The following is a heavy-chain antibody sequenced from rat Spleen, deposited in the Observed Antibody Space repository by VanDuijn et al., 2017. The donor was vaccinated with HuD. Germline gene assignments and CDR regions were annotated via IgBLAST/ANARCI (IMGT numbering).Heavy chain of an antibody. V-gene: IGHV5-7*01. CDR2: ISYDGRST. D-gene: IGHD1-10*01. CDR3: ARQQLDY. Sequence: EVQVLESGGGLVQPGNSLKLSCATSGFTFSDYNMAWVRQAPKKGLEWVATISYDGRSTYYRDSVKGRFTISRDNAKSTLYLQMDSLRSEDTATYYCARQQLDYWGQGVMVTVSS. J-gene: IGHJ2*01. CDR1: GFTFSDYN.